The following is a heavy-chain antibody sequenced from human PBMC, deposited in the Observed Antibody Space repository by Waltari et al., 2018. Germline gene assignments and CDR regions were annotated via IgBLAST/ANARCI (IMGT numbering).Heavy chain of an antibody. D-gene: IGHD3-10*01. J-gene: IGHJ5*02. V-gene: IGHV3-7*01. CDR3: ARDRGWGWLDP. CDR1: GFPFSSHW. CDR2: INKDGSGT. Sequence: EVQLVESGGGLVQPGGSLRLSCAASGFPFSSHWMNWVRQAPGKGLEWVAIINKDGSGTYDVEYLKGRFTISRDNAKNSLYLQMNSLRVEDTAIYYCARDRGWGWLDPWGQGTLVTVSS.